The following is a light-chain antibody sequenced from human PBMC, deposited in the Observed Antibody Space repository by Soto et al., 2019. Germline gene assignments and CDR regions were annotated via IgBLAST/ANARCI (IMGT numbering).Light chain of an antibody. V-gene: IGKV3-20*01. J-gene: IGKJ4*01. Sequence: EIVLTQSPGTLSLSPGERATLSCRASQSVSSSYLAWYQQKPGQAPRLLIYGASSRATGIPDRFSGSGSGTDFTLTISRQEPEDFAVYYCQQYGSSPQTFGGGTKVEIK. CDR1: QSVSSSY. CDR3: QQYGSSPQT. CDR2: GAS.